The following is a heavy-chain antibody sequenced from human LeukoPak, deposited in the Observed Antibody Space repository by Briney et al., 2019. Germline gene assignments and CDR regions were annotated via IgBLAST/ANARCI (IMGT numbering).Heavy chain of an antibody. CDR2: IYYSGST. CDR1: GGSISSRSYY. J-gene: IGHJ6*03. Sequence: PSETLSLTCTVSGGSISSRSYYWGWIRQPPGKGLEWIGSIYYSGSTYYNPSLQSRVTISVDTSKNQFSLKLNSVTAADTAVYYCASFYCSGGSCYQYFSYYYMDVWGKGTTVTISS. D-gene: IGHD2-15*01. CDR3: ASFYCSGGSCYQYFSYYYMDV. V-gene: IGHV4-39*01.